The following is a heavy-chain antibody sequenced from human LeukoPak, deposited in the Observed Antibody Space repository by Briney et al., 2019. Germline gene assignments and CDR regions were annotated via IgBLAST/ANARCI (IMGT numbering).Heavy chain of an antibody. V-gene: IGHV3-13*01. CDR1: GFTFSSYD. J-gene: IGHJ5*02. Sequence: GGSLRLSCAASGFTFSSYDMHWVRQATGKGLEWVSAIGTAGDTYYPGSVKGRFTISGENAKNSLYLQMNSLRAGDTAVYYCARAVRDGYNPNNWFDPWGQGTLVTVSS. CDR2: IGTAGDT. D-gene: IGHD5-24*01. CDR3: ARAVRDGYNPNNWFDP.